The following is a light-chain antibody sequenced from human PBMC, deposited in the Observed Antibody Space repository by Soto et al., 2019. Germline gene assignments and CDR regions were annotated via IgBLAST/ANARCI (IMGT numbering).Light chain of an antibody. CDR3: QQYNNWPPWT. J-gene: IGKJ1*01. Sequence: EIVMTQSPATLSVSPGERATLSCRASQSVSSNLAWYRQKPVQAPRLLIYGASTRATGIPARFSGSVSGTEFTLTNSSLQSEDFAVYYCQQYNNWPPWTFGQGTKVEIK. V-gene: IGKV3-15*01. CDR2: GAS. CDR1: QSVSSN.